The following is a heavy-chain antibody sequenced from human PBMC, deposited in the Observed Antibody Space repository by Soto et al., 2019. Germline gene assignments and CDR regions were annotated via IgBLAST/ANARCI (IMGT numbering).Heavy chain of an antibody. CDR1: GFSLITSGMC. CDR3: ARARSGYYMRTKYYYYYGMDV. V-gene: IGHV2-70*01. D-gene: IGHD3-3*01. J-gene: IGHJ6*02. CDR2: IDWDDYK. Sequence: SGPTLVNPTQTLTLTCTFSGFSLITSGMCVSCIRQPPGNALEWLALIDWDDYKYYSTSLKTRLTISKDTSKNQVVLTMTNMDPVDTATYYCARARSGYYMRTKYYYYYGMDVWGQGTTVTVSS.